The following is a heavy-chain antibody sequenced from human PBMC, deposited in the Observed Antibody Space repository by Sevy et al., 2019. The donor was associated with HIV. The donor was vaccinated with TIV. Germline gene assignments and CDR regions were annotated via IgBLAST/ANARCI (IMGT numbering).Heavy chain of an antibody. CDR2: INPKSGAT. Sequence: ASVKVSCKASGYTFSDSGYYVHWVRQAPGQGREWMGWINPKSGATQYAQKFQVRVTMTRDTSVSTANMELSSLTSDDTAVYYCARESYDFWTGPVDYDYGMDVWGQRTTVTVSS. J-gene: IGHJ6*02. D-gene: IGHD3-3*01. V-gene: IGHV1-2*02. CDR3: ARESYDFWTGPVDYDYGMDV. CDR1: GYTFSDSGYY.